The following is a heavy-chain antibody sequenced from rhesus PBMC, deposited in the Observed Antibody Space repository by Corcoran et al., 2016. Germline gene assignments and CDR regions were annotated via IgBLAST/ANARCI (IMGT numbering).Heavy chain of an antibody. Sequence: QVQLQESGPGLVKPSETLSLTCAVSGYSISSGYYWGWIRQPPGKGLECIGSIYGSGGSNYLNPSLKSRVPLSLDTSKTQFSLKLSSVTAADTAVYYCARVGSSWSEWDTVGTEWYFDLWGPGTPITISS. CDR3: ARVGSSWSEWDTVGTEWYFDL. J-gene: IGHJ2*01. D-gene: IGHD5-42*01. CDR1: GYSISSGYY. V-gene: IGHV4S14*01. CDR2: IYGSGGSN.